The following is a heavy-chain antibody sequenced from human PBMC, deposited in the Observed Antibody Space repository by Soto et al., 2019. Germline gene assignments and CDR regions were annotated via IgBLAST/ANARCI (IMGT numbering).Heavy chain of an antibody. Sequence: PGXSLRLSCAASGFTVSSNYISWVGQAPGKGLEWVSVIYSGGSTYYADSVKGRFTISRDNSKNTLYLQMNSLRAEDTAVYYCARDRRDAPYGMDVWGQGTTVTVSS. CDR3: ARDRRDAPYGMDV. CDR1: GFTVSSNY. J-gene: IGHJ6*02. CDR2: IYSGGST. V-gene: IGHV3-66*01.